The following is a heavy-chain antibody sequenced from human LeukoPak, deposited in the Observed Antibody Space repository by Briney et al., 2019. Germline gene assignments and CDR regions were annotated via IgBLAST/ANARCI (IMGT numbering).Heavy chain of an antibody. CDR2: INPNRGGT. V-gene: IGHV1-2*02. D-gene: IGHD3-3*01. CDR1: GYTFTGYY. Sequence: ASVKVSCKASGYTFTGYYMHWVRQAPGQGLDGMGWINPNRGGTNYAQKFQGTVTITRVTSISTAYMELSRLRSDDTAVYYCTRVQYYDFWSGYSPSPTFAYWGQGTLVTVPS. CDR3: TRVQYYDFWSGYSPSPTFAY. J-gene: IGHJ4*02.